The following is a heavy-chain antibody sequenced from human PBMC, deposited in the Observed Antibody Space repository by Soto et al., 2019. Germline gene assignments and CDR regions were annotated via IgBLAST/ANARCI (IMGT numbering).Heavy chain of an antibody. V-gene: IGHV4-34*01. CDR2: INHSGST. CDR3: ARGAAILTGYYGDYYYMDV. CDR1: GGSFSGYY. Sequence: PSGTLSLTFAVYGGSFSGYYWRWIRQPPGKGLEWIGEINHSGSTNYNPSLKSRVTISVDTSKNQFSLKLSSVTAADTAVYYCARGAAILTGYYGDYYYMDVWGKGTTVTVSS. J-gene: IGHJ6*03. D-gene: IGHD3-9*01.